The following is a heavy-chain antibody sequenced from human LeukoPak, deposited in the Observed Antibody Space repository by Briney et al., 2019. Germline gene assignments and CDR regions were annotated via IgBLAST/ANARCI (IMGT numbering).Heavy chain of an antibody. D-gene: IGHD3-22*01. CDR3: TTDPTYYPDSSGYLVY. Sequence: ASVKASCKVSGENPTELSMYWGGKAPGKGLGWMGRFDPEDGETIYGQKFQGRITLTEDTSTDTAYMELSSLRSEDTAVYYCTTDPTYYPDSSGYLVYWGQGTLVTVSS. CDR2: FDPEDGET. V-gene: IGHV1-24*01. CDR1: GENPTELS. J-gene: IGHJ4*02.